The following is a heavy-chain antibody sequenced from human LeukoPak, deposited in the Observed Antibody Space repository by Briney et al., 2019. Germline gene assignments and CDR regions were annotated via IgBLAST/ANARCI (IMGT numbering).Heavy chain of an antibody. CDR1: GGSISSYY. Sequence: SETLSLTCTVSGGSISSYYWSWIRQPPGKGLEWIGYIYYSGSTNYNPSLKSRVTISVDTSKNQFSLKLSSVTAADTAVYYCARHKRSRGGDYGWFDPWGQGTLVTVSS. D-gene: IGHD4-17*01. CDR3: ARHKRSRGGDYGWFDP. V-gene: IGHV4-59*08. J-gene: IGHJ5*02. CDR2: IYYSGST.